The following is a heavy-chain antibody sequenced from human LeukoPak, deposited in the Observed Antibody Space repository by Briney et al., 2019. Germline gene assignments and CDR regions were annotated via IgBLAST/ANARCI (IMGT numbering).Heavy chain of an antibody. CDR3: ARVVSQIAAAVYY. J-gene: IGHJ4*02. CDR1: GFTFTGYY. Sequence: ASVKVSCKASGFTFTGYYMHWVRQAPGQGLEWMGWINPNSGGTNYAQKFQGRVTMTRDTSISTAYMELSRLRSDDTAVYYCARVVSQIAAAVYYWGQGTLVTVSS. CDR2: INPNSGGT. V-gene: IGHV1-2*02. D-gene: IGHD6-13*01.